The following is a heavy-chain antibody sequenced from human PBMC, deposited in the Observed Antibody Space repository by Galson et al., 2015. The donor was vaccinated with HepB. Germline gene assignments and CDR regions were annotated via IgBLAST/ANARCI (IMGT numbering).Heavy chain of an antibody. D-gene: IGHD3-3*01. CDR2: INPYNGNT. J-gene: IGHJ3*01. Sequence: SVKVSCKASGYTFSTYGFTWVRQAPGQGPEWMGWINPYNGNTKYAQKFQGRVTLTTDTSTSTAYMEMRSLRSDDTAVYYCARNLIGDLWIGYYKDLDAFDLLGQGTLVTVSS. CDR1: GYTFSTYG. CDR3: ARNLIGDLWIGYYKDLDAFDL. V-gene: IGHV1-18*01.